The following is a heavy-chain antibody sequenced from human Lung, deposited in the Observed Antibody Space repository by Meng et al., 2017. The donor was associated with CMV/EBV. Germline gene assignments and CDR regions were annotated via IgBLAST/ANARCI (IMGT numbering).Heavy chain of an antibody. CDR1: GFTSGSYW. CDR3: ARAYRAIDY. V-gene: IGHV3-7*01. CDR2: IKEDGSEK. D-gene: IGHD1-26*01. Sequence: SCASSGFTSGSYWMSWVRQAPGRGLEWVANIKEDGSEKYYVDSVKGRFTISRDNAKNSLYVQMNSLRGEDTAVYYCARAYRAIDYRGQGTLVTVS. J-gene: IGHJ4*02.